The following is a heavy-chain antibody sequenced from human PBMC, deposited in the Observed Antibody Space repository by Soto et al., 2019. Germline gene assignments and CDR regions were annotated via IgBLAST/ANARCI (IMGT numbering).Heavy chain of an antibody. CDR2: ISGSGGST. J-gene: IGHJ6*03. CDR1: GFTFSSYA. V-gene: IGHV3-23*01. Sequence: GGSLRLSCAASGFTFSSYAMSWVRQAPGKGLEWVSAISGSGGSTYYADSVKGRFTISRDNSKNTLYLQMNSLRAEDTSVYYCASPGTSEYYYYYMDVWGKGTTVTVSS. CDR3: ASPGTSEYYYYYMDV.